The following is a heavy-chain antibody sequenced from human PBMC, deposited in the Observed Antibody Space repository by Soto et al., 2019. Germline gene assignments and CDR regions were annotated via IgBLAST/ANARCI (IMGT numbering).Heavy chain of an antibody. V-gene: IGHV3-30-3*01. D-gene: IGHD1-7*01. CDR1: GFTFSSYA. CDR3: ARGLAVTGTKNLDY. Sequence: PGGSLRLSCAASGFTFSSYAMHWVRQAPGKGLEWVAVISYDGSNKYYADSVKGRFTISRDNSKNTLYLQMNSLRAEDTAVYYCARGLAVTGTKNLDYWGQGTLVTVSS. J-gene: IGHJ4*02. CDR2: ISYDGSNK.